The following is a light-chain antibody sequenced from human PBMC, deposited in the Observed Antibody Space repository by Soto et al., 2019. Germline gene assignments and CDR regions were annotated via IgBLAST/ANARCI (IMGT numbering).Light chain of an antibody. Sequence: TGXSSDVGSYNLVSWYQQHPGKAPKLMIXEGSKRPSGVSNRFSGSKSGNTASLTISGLQAEDEADYYCCSYAGSRVFGGGTKLTVL. J-gene: IGLJ3*02. CDR1: SSDVGSYNL. V-gene: IGLV2-23*01. CDR2: EGS. CDR3: CSYAGSRV.